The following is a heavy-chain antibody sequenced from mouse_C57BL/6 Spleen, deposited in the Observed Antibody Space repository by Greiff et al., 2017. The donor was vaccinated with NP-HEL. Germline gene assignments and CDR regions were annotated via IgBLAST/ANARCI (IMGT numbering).Heavy chain of an antibody. CDR2: ISSGSSTI. V-gene: IGHV5-17*01. CDR1: GFTFSDYG. J-gene: IGHJ4*01. CDR3: ARRYYGSDYYAMDY. Sequence: EVMLVESGGGLVKPGGSLKLSCAASGFTFSDYGMHWVRQAPEKGLEWVAYISSGSSTIYYADTVKGRFTISRDNAKTTLFLQMTSLRSEDTAMYYCARRYYGSDYYAMDYWGQGTSVTVSS. D-gene: IGHD1-1*01.